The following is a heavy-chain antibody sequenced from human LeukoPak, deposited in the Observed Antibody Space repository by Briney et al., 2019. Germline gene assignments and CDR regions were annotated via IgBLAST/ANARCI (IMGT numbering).Heavy chain of an antibody. V-gene: IGHV3-23*01. Sequence: PGGSLRLSCAASGFTFSSYAMSWVRQAPGKGLEWVSAISGSGSSTYYADSVKGRFTISRDNAKNSLYLQMNSLRAEDTAVYYCARGRDPRWGGFDYWGQGTLVTVSS. D-gene: IGHD3-10*01. CDR2: ISGSGSST. J-gene: IGHJ4*02. CDR1: GFTFSSYA. CDR3: ARGRDPRWGGFDY.